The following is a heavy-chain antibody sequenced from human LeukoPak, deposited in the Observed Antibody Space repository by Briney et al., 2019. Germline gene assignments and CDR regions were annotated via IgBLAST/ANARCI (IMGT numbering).Heavy chain of an antibody. CDR2: IKQDGSKK. Sequence: GGSLRLSCVASGFPFSSYWMTWVRQAPGKGLEWVANIKQDGSKKSYVDSVKGRFTISRDNAKNTLYLQIDSLRGEDTAVYYCAKGKCSSGGVPDYWGQGTLVTVSS. CDR3: AKGKCSSGGVPDY. J-gene: IGHJ4*02. CDR1: GFPFSSYW. D-gene: IGHD6-19*01. V-gene: IGHV3-7*03.